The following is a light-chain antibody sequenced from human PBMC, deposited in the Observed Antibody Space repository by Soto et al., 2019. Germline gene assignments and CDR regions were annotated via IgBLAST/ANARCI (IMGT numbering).Light chain of an antibody. CDR3: QQYYSTPLT. CDR1: QSVLYSSDNKNY. V-gene: IGKV4-1*01. CDR2: WAS. Sequence: DIVMTQSPDSLAVSLGERATINCKSSQSVLYSSDNKNYLTWYQQTPGQPPKLLIYWASTRESGVPDRFSGSGSGTDFTLTIISLQAEDVAVYSCQQYYSTPLTFGQGTKVDI. J-gene: IGKJ1*01.